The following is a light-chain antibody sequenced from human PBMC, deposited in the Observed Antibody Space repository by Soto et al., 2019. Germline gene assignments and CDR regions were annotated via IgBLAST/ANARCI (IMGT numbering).Light chain of an antibody. CDR2: VAS. J-gene: IGKJ1*01. CDR1: QSVSSSN. CDR3: QQHGSRPWT. Sequence: EIVLTQSPDTLSLSPGERATLSCRASQSVSSSNLAWYQHKPGQAPRLLIYVASRRATGIPDRFSGSGSGTEFTLTIPRLEHEDFAVYYCQQHGSRPWTFGQGTKVEIK. V-gene: IGKV3-20*01.